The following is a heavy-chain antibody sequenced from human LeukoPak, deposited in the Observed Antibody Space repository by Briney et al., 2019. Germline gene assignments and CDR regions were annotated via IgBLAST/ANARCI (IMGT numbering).Heavy chain of an antibody. J-gene: IGHJ3*02. CDR3: ARAKRNGFDI. CDR1: GFTFSNYS. V-gene: IGHV3-48*01. CDR2: ISGSSSII. Sequence: GDSLRLSCVASGFTFSNYSMNWVRQAPGKGLEWVSYISGSSSIIYYADSVKGRFTISRDDAKNSLYLQMNSLRVEDTAVYYCARAKRNGFDIWGQGTMVTVSS.